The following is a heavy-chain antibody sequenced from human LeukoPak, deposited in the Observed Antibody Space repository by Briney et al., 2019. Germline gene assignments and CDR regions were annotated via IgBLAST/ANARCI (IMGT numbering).Heavy chain of an antibody. J-gene: IGHJ6*03. V-gene: IGHV4-39*07. Sequence: SETLSLTCTVSGGSISSSSYYWGWIRQPPGKGLEWIGSIYYSGSTYYNPSLKSRVTISVDTSKNQFSLKLSSVTAADTAVYYCARGFSGYYYYYMDVWGKGTTVTVSS. D-gene: IGHD6-19*01. CDR2: IYYSGST. CDR3: ARGFSGYYYYYMDV. CDR1: GGSISSSSYY.